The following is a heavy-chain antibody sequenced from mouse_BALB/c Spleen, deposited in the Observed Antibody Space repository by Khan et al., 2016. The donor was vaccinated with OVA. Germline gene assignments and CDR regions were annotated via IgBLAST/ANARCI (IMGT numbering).Heavy chain of an antibody. Sequence: EVELVASGGGLVQPGGSRKLSCAASGFTFSSYGMHWVRQAPEKGLEWVAYISGDSSTIYYADTVKGRFTLSRDNPKNTLFLQMTSLLSEDTAMYYCATSYSYGYYFDYWGPGTTLTVSS. CDR3: ATSYSYGYYFDY. CDR1: GFTFSSYG. D-gene: IGHD1-1*01. CDR2: ISGDSSTI. J-gene: IGHJ2*01. V-gene: IGHV5-17*02.